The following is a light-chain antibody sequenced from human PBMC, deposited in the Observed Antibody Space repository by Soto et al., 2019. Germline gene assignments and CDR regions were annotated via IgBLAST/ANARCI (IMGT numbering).Light chain of an antibody. J-gene: IGLJ1*01. CDR3: CSYAVTSTYV. Sequence: QSALTQPPSVSGSPGQSVTISCTGTSTDFVSYNRVSWYQQPPGTAPKLIIYEASNRPSGVPDRFSGSKSGNTASLTISGLQAEDEAYYYCCSYAVTSTYVFGTGTKVTVL. V-gene: IGLV2-18*02. CDR2: EAS. CDR1: STDFVSYNR.